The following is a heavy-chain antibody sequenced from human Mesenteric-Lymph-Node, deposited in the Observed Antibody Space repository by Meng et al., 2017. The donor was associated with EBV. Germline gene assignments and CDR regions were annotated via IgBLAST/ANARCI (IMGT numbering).Heavy chain of an antibody. J-gene: IGHJ4*02. CDR1: DVSFNDCY. Sequence: QVHLQQWGAGLLKPSETLSLTCDVYDVSFNDCYWNWIRQPPGKGLEWSGEINHSGSTNFNPSLKSRVTISVDTSKNQFSLKLSSVTAADTAVYYCARGLEVATMSYWGQGTLVTVSS. CDR3: ARGLEVATMSY. CDR2: INHSGST. V-gene: IGHV4-34*01. D-gene: IGHD5-12*01.